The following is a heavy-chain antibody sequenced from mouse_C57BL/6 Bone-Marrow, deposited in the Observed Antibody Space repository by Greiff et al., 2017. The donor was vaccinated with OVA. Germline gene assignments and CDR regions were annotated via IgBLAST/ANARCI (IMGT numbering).Heavy chain of an antibody. Sequence: EVQRVESGGGLVQPGGSLSLSCAASGFTFTDYYMSWVRQPPGNALAWLGFLRHQPHGYTTESTASLKGRFPISRAHSQSILYLQMNALRAEDSATDYCARPPSYGSSYGFAYWGEGTLVSVAA. J-gene: IGHJ3*01. CDR3: ARPPSYGSSYGFAY. D-gene: IGHD1-1*01. V-gene: IGHV7-3*01. CDR1: GFTFTDYY. CDR2: LRHQPHGYTT.